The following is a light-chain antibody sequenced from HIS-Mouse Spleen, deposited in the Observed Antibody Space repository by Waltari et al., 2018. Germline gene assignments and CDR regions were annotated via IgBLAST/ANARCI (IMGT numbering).Light chain of an antibody. V-gene: IGLV1-47*01. CDR3: AAWDDSLSGPV. CDR2: RNN. CDR1: SYNIVSNY. J-gene: IGLJ3*02. Sequence: QSVLTHPPSASGTTGQRVTISCSGSSYNIVSNYLYWYQQLPGTAPRLLSYRNNQRPSGVPDRFSGSKSGTSASLAISGLRSEDEADYYCAAWDDSLSGPVFGGGTKLTVL.